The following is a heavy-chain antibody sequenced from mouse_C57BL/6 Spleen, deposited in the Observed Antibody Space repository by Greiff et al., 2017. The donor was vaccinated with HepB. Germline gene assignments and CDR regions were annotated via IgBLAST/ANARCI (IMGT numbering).Heavy chain of an antibody. CDR2: ISSGSSTI. J-gene: IGHJ2*01. Sequence: EVMLVESGGGLVKPGGSLKLSCAASGFTFSDYGMHWVRQAPEKGLEWVAYISSGSSTIYYADTVKGRFTISRDNAKNTLFLQMTRLRSEDTAMYYCARRDGYYGYFDYWGQGTTLTVSS. CDR3: ARRDGYYGYFDY. CDR1: GFTFSDYG. V-gene: IGHV5-17*01. D-gene: IGHD2-3*01.